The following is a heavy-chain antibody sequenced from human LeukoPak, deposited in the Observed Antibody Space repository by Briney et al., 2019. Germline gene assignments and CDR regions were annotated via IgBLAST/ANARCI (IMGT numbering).Heavy chain of an antibody. CDR2: ISSSGSTI. V-gene: IGHV3-11*01. Sequence: PAGSLRLSCAASGFTFSDYYMSWIRQAPGKGLEWVSYISSSGSTIYYADSVKGRFTISRDNAKNSLYLQMNSLRAEDTAVYYCASGVTTVTYANYFDYWGQGTLVTVSS. CDR1: GFTFSDYY. D-gene: IGHD4-17*01. J-gene: IGHJ4*02. CDR3: ASGVTTVTYANYFDY.